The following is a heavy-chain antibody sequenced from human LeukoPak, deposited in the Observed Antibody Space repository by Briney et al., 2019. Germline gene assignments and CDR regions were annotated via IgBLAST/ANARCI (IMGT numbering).Heavy chain of an antibody. D-gene: IGHD3-10*01. Sequence: GGSLRLSCAATGFTFSNYAIHWGRQAPGKGLEWVAFISDDGSRQHYADSVKGRFTISRDNSKNTLNLQMNSLRAEDTAVYYCVKDRTGTYTLDYWGQGTLVSVST. V-gene: IGHV3-30-3*01. CDR2: ISDDGSRQ. CDR1: GFTFSNYA. CDR3: VKDRTGTYTLDY. J-gene: IGHJ4*02.